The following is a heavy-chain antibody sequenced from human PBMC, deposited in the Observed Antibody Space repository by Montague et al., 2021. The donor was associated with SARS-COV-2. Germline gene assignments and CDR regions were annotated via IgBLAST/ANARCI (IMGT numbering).Heavy chain of an antibody. Sequence: SETLSLTCTVSGGSVSSYYWSWIRQSPGKGLQWLGYIYYSGSTDYNPSLKSRVTMSVDTSKNQFSLKLSSVTAADTAVYYCARGAGRGSGYGKYYYYYYGMDVWGQGTTVTVSS. CDR2: IYYSGST. J-gene: IGHJ6*02. CDR1: GGSVSSYY. CDR3: ARGAGRGSGYGKYYYYYYGMDV. V-gene: IGHV4-59*02. D-gene: IGHD5-12*01.